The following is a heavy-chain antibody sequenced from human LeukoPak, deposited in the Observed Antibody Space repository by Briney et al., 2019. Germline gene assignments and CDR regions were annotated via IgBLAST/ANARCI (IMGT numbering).Heavy chain of an antibody. CDR1: GFAFRTYA. Sequence: QPGGSLTLSCAASGFAFRTYAMTWVRQAPARGLEWVAAISGRGDSTYYADSAEGRFTISRDTSKNTLYLQMNSLRAEDTAVYYCASARGRFGELLHFIYWGQGTLVTVSS. V-gene: IGHV3-23*01. D-gene: IGHD3-10*01. J-gene: IGHJ4*01. CDR2: ISGRGDST. CDR3: ASARGRFGELLHFIY.